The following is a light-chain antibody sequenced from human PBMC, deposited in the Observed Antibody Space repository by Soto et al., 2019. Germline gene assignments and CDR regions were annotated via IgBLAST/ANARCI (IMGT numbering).Light chain of an antibody. J-gene: IGLJ3*02. Sequence: QSVLTQPPSASGTPGQRVTISCSGSRSNLGSNTANWYQLLQGTAPKLLIYSNNQRPSGVTDRFSGSKSGTSASLAISGPQSEDEADYYCAAWDDSLDGWVFGGGTKLTVL. CDR1: RSNLGSNT. CDR3: AAWDDSLDGWV. CDR2: SNN. V-gene: IGLV1-44*01.